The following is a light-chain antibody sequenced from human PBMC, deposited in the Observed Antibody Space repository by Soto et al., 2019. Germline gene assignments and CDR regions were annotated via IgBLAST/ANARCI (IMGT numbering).Light chain of an antibody. V-gene: IGKV3-20*01. J-gene: IGKJ1*01. Sequence: EIVLTQSPGTLSLSPGERATLSCRASQSVSSSYLAWYQQKPGQAPRLLMYDASSRATGIPDRFSGSGSGTDFTLTISRLEPEDFAVYYCQQYDSSPKTFGQGTKVDIK. CDR3: QQYDSSPKT. CDR2: DAS. CDR1: QSVSSSY.